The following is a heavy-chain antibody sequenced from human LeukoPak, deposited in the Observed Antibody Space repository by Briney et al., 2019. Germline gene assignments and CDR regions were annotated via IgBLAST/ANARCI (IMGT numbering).Heavy chain of an antibody. J-gene: IGHJ6*02. CDR2: ISSSANDK. D-gene: IGHD3-16*01. Sequence: PGGSLRLSCAASRFNFNDYYMSWIRQAPGKGLEWLSYISSSANDKYYADSVKGRFTISRDNAKNSLYLQMSNLRAEDTAVYFCARGGGLDVWGQGATVTVSS. V-gene: IGHV3-11*01. CDR3: ARGGGLDV. CDR1: RFNFNDYY.